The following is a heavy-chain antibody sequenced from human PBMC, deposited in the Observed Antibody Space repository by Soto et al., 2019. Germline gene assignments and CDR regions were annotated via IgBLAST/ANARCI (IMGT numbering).Heavy chain of an antibody. J-gene: IGHJ4*02. CDR2: ISGSGGST. CDR3: VRNGDWRPVLYYVDY. Sequence: GGSLRLSCADSGFTFSSYAMSWVRQAPGKGLEWVSAISGSGGSTYYADSVKGRFTISRDNSKNTLYLQMNSLRAEDTAVYYCVRNGDWRPVLYYVDYWGQGTLVSVSS. CDR1: GFTFSSYA. D-gene: IGHD4-17*01. V-gene: IGHV3-23*01.